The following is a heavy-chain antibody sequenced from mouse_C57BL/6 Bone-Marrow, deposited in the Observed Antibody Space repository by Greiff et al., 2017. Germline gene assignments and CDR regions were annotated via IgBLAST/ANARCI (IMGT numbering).Heavy chain of an antibody. CDR3: GGDYGSDAMDY. CDR1: GYAFTNYL. Sequence: QVQLQQSGAELVRPGTSVKVSCKASGYAFTNYLIEWVKQRPGQGLEWIGVINPGSGGTNYNEKFKGKATLTADKSSSTAYMQLSSLTSDDSAVYVSGGDYGSDAMDYWGQGTSVTVSS. J-gene: IGHJ4*01. D-gene: IGHD1-1*01. V-gene: IGHV1-54*01. CDR2: INPGSGGT.